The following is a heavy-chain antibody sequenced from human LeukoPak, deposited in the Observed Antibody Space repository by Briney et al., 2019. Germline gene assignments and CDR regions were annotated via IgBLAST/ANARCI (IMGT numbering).Heavy chain of an antibody. CDR3: ASPGYDILTPLDT. D-gene: IGHD3-9*01. CDR1: GFTFSSYT. Sequence: GGSLRLSCAASGFTFSSYTMNWVRQAQGKGLEWVSGISASGGTTSYADSVKGRFTISRDNSKNTLYLQMNSLRAEDTAVYYCASPGYDILTPLDTWGQGTLVSVSS. CDR2: ISASGGTT. J-gene: IGHJ5*02. V-gene: IGHV3-23*01.